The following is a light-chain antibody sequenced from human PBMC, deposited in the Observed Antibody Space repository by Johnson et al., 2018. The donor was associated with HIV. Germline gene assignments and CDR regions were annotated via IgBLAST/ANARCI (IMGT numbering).Light chain of an antibody. CDR3: GTWDSRLTSV. CDR1: SSNIGNNY. V-gene: IGLV1-51*02. Sequence: QLVLTQPPSVSAAPGQKVTIFCSGSSSNIGNNYVSWYQQLPGTAPKLLIYENNKRPSGIPDRFSGSKSGTSATLAITGLQTGDEADYYCGTWDSRLTSVFGTGTKVTVL. J-gene: IGLJ1*01. CDR2: ENN.